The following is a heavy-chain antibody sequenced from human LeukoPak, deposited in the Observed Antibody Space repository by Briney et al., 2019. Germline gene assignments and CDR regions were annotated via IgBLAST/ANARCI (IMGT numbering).Heavy chain of an antibody. CDR2: IYCSGNT. CDR3: ARLQGQWLLHDY. Sequence: SETLSLTCTVSGGSISSYYWSWIRQPPGKGLEWIGYIYCSGNTNYNPSLKSRVTISVDTSRNQFSLKVTSVTAADTAVYYCARLQGQWLLHDYWGQGTLVTVSS. J-gene: IGHJ4*02. D-gene: IGHD6-19*01. V-gene: IGHV4-59*01. CDR1: GGSISSYY.